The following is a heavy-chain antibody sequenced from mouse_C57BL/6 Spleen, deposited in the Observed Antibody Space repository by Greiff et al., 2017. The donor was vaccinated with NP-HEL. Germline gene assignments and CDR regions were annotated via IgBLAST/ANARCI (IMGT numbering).Heavy chain of an antibody. Sequence: EVQGVESGGGLVQPGGSMKLSCAASGFTFSDAWMDWVRQSPEKGLEWVAEIRNKANNHATYYAESVKGGFTISRDDSKSSVYLQMNSLRAEDTGIYYCTSITTVVAPFDYWGQGTTLTVSS. V-gene: IGHV6-6*01. CDR1: GFTFSDAW. D-gene: IGHD1-1*01. J-gene: IGHJ2*01. CDR2: IRNKANNHAT. CDR3: TSITTVVAPFDY.